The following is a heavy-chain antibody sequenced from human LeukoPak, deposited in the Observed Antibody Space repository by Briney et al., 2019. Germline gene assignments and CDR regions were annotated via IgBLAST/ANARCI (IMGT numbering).Heavy chain of an antibody. CDR2: IYSGGNT. J-gene: IGHJ4*02. CDR3: AYSSSRSAPPLFDY. V-gene: IGHV3-66*01. D-gene: IGHD6-6*01. Sequence: GGSLRLSCAASGLTVSNNYMSWVRQAPGKGLEWVSVIYSGGNTYYADSVKGRFTISRDNSKNTLYLQMNGLRAEDTAVYYCAYSSSRSAPPLFDYWGQGTLVTVSS. CDR1: GLTVSNNY.